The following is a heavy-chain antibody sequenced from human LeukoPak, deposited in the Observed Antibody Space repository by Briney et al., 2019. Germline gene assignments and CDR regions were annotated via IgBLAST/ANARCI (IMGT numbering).Heavy chain of an antibody. V-gene: IGHV3-23*01. J-gene: IGHJ5*01. CDR2: ISGVSGDT. D-gene: IGHD4-17*01. CDR3: AKDGVTAFYGDPTNWFDS. Sequence: GRSLRLSCTASGFTFSNYAMTWVRQAPGKGLEWVSGISGVSGDTYYAGSVKGRFTISRDNSKNTLFLQMNSLRAEDTALYYCAKDGVTAFYGDPTNWFDSWGQGILVTVSS. CDR1: GFTFSNYA.